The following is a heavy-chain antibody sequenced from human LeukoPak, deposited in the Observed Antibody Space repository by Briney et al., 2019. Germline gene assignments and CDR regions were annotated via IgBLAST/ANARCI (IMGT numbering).Heavy chain of an antibody. Sequence: GASVKVSCKASGYPFSNYDINWLRQATGQGLEWMGWMNPKSGNTGYVQKFQGRVIMTRDTSISTAYMELSSLRSEDTAVYYCARGEPGIAAAGTLDYWGQGTLVTVSS. D-gene: IGHD6-13*01. J-gene: IGHJ4*02. CDR2: MNPKSGNT. V-gene: IGHV1-8*01. CDR1: GYPFSNYD. CDR3: ARGEPGIAAAGTLDY.